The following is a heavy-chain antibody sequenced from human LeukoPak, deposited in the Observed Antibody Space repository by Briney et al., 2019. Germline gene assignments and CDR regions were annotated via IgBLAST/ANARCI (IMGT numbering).Heavy chain of an antibody. CDR3: ARGVLVVVAATSQPSYYYYGMDV. CDR1: GYTFTGYY. D-gene: IGHD2-15*01. J-gene: IGHJ6*02. Sequence: ASVKVSCKASGYTFTGYYMHWVRQAPGQGLEWMGWINPNSGGTNYAQKFQGWVTMTRDTSISTAYMELSRLRSDDTAVYYCARGVLVVVAATSQPSYYYYGMDVWGQGTTVTVSS. CDR2: INPNSGGT. V-gene: IGHV1-2*04.